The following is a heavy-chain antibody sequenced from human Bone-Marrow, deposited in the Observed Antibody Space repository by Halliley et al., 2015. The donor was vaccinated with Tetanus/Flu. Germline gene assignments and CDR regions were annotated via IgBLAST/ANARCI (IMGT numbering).Heavy chain of an antibody. J-gene: IGHJ4*02. CDR1: GGSISNYY. CDR2: IYNSGDT. D-gene: IGHD2-8*02. Sequence: TLSLTCTVSGGSISNYYWSWIRQPPGKGLEWIAYIYNSGDTNHNPSLRSRVTMSVDTSKNRLSLKLSSVTAADTAVYYCARHPRTGASRNYNFPLWGQGTLVPVSP. CDR3: ARHPRTGASRNYNFPL. V-gene: IGHV4-59*08.